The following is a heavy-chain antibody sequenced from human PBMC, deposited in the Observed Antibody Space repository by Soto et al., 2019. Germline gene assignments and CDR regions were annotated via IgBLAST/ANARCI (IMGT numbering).Heavy chain of an antibody. J-gene: IGHJ4*02. CDR3: ARVKLYYGSGSYYFSDDY. D-gene: IGHD3-10*01. CDR2: ISAYNGNT. CDR1: GYTFTSYG. Sequence: QVQLVQSGAEVKKPGASVKVSCKASGYTFTSYGISWVRQAPGQGLEWMGWISAYNGNTNYAQKLQGRVAMTTDTSTSTAYMELRSLRSDDTAVYYCARVKLYYGSGSYYFSDDYWGQGTLVTVSS. V-gene: IGHV1-18*01.